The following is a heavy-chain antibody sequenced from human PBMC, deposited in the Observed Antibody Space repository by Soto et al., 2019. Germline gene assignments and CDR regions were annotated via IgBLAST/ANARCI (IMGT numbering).Heavy chain of an antibody. V-gene: IGHV4-31*03. CDR2: IYCSGST. D-gene: IGHD3-9*01. CDR1: GGSISSGGYY. CDR3: ARGGTYYDILTGPGTFDY. J-gene: IGHJ4*02. Sequence: PSETLSLTCTVSGGSISSGGYYWSWIRQHPGKGLEWIGYIYCSGSTYYNPSLKSRVTISVDTSKNQFSLKLSSVTAADTAVYYCARGGTYYDILTGPGTFDYWGQGTLVPVYS.